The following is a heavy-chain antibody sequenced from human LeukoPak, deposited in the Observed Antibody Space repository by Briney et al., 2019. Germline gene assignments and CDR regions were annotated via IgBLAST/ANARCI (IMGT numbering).Heavy chain of an antibody. Sequence: GRSLRLSCAASGCTFSSYGIHWVRQAPGKGLEWVAVISYDGSNKYYADSVKGRFTISRDNSKNTLYLQMNSLRAEDTAVYYCAREYNSLDYWGQGTLVTVST. CDR1: GCTFSSYG. V-gene: IGHV3-30*03. CDR2: ISYDGSNK. J-gene: IGHJ4*02. CDR3: AREYNSLDY. D-gene: IGHD1-14*01.